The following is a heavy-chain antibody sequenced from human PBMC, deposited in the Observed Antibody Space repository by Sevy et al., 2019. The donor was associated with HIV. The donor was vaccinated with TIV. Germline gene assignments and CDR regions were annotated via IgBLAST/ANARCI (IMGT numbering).Heavy chain of an antibody. Sequence: LSLTCTVSGDSISGYYWSWIRQPPGKGLEWIGYIYYSGITNYNPSLKSRVTISADTSKNQISLNLSSVTAADTAVYYCANGISARLDYWGQGTLVTGSS. V-gene: IGHV4-59*01. J-gene: IGHJ4*02. CDR2: IYYSGIT. CDR1: GDSISGYY. D-gene: IGHD6-6*01. CDR3: ANGISARLDY.